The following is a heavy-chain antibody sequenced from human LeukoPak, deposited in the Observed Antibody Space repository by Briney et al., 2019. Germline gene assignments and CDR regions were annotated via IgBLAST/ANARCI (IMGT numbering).Heavy chain of an antibody. J-gene: IGHJ3*02. CDR2: ISGDGSDT. V-gene: IGHV3-74*01. Sequence: GGSLRLSCAASGLTFSSYWMHWVRQAPGKGLVWVSRISGDGSDTRYVDSVKGRFTISRDNAKDTLYLQMNSLRAEDTAVYYCARDKGYHSYDAFDIWGQGTKVTVSS. D-gene: IGHD3-3*01. CDR1: GLTFSSYW. CDR3: ARDKGYHSYDAFDI.